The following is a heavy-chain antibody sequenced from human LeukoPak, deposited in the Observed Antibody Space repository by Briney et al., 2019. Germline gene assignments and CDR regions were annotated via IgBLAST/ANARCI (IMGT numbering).Heavy chain of an antibody. CDR1: GDSIRSGSFH. Sequence: PSQTLSLTCGVSGDSIRSGSFHWNWIRQPAGKGLEWIGRIYITGSTDYNPSLKSRVTMSVDTSNNQFSLKLTSVTAADTAVYYCAKSWGYAANSLHIQHWGQGARVIVSA. CDR3: AKSWGYAANSLHIQH. CDR2: IYITGST. V-gene: IGHV4-61*02. D-gene: IGHD4-23*01. J-gene: IGHJ1*01.